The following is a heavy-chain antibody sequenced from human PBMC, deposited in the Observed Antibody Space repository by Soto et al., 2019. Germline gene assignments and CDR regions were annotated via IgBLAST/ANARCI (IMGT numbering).Heavy chain of an antibody. Sequence: EVQLVESGGGLVQPGGSLRLSCAASGFTFSRYGMHWVRQAPGKGLEYVSAISNGGGSTYYANSVKGRFTITRANSKNTLYLQMGSLRAEDMAVYYCARRNGAIGYYYMDVWGKGTTVTVSS. V-gene: IGHV3-64*01. CDR2: ISNGGGST. CDR1: GFTFSRYG. J-gene: IGHJ6*03. CDR3: ARRNGAIGYYYMDV. D-gene: IGHD1-26*01.